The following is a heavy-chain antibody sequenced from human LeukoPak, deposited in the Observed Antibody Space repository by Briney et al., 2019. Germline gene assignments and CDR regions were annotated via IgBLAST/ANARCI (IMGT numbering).Heavy chain of an antibody. V-gene: IGHV4-59*08. Sequence: SETLSLTCTVSGGSIGGDYWAWIRQPPGKGLQYIGYIYHTGATNYNPSLKSRVAMSVDTSKNQFSLKLNSVTAADTAVYFCAKYGKSGWSIDNWGQGTLVTVSS. CDR3: AKYGKSGWSIDN. CDR2: IYHTGAT. CDR1: GGSIGGDY. J-gene: IGHJ4*02. D-gene: IGHD6-19*01.